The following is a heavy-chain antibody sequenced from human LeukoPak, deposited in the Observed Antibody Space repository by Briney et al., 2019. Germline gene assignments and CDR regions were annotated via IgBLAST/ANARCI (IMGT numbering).Heavy chain of an antibody. CDR2: ISGSGGST. D-gene: IGHD3-22*01. J-gene: IGHJ4*02. CDR1: GFTFSSYG. V-gene: IGHV3-23*01. Sequence: GGSLRLSCAASGFTFSSYGMSWVRQAPGKGLEWVSAISGSGGSTYYADSVKGRFTISRDNSKNTLYLQMNSLRAEDTAVYYCAKDLWVYDSSGYCDYWGQGTLVTVSS. CDR3: AKDLWVYDSSGYCDY.